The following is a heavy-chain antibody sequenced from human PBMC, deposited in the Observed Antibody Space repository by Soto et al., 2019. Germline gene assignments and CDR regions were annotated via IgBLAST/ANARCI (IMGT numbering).Heavy chain of an antibody. CDR3: ERDSSGMDI. J-gene: IGHJ6*02. CDR2: ISYDETNK. CDR1: GFTFSYYA. V-gene: IGHV3-30-3*01. Sequence: PGGSLRLSCAASGFTFSYYAMHWVRQAPGKGLEWVAFISYDETNKYYSDSVKGRFTISRDNSRNTLYLQMSSLRAEDTAVYYCERDSSGMDIWGQGTTLTVSS.